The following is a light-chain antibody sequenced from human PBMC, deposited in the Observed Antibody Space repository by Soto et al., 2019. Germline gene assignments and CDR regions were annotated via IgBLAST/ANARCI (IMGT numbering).Light chain of an antibody. CDR2: AAS. Sequence: DIQMTQSPSSLSASVGDRVIIPCRASQSISWYLNWYQVRPGKAPKLLIYAASSLQSGVPSRFSGSGSGTDFTLTISSLQPEDFATYYCQQSYSAPYTFGRGTKLEI. V-gene: IGKV1-39*01. CDR3: QQSYSAPYT. CDR1: QSISWY. J-gene: IGKJ2*01.